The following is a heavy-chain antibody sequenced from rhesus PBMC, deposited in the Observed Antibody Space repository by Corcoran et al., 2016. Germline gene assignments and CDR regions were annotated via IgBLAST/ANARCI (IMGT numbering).Heavy chain of an antibody. V-gene: IGHV4S7*01. D-gene: IGHD6-43*01. Sequence: QVQLQESGPGLVKPSETLSLTCAVSGYSISSNYWSWLRQPPGMGLEWIGYIYGSSRSTYYNPALKGLVTISRDTAQNQFSLKLSSVTAADTAVYFCARHLGSSYGWRFDVWGAGVLVTVSS. CDR3: ARHLGSSYGWRFDV. CDR2: IYGSSRST. J-gene: IGHJ5-1*01. CDR1: GYSISSNY.